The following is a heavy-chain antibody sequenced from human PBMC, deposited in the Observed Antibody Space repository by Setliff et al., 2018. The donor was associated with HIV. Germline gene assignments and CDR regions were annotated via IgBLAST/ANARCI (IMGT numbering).Heavy chain of an antibody. CDR1: GYTFTDYY. V-gene: IGHV1-2*02. CDR3: ARSTTAD. D-gene: IGHD4-17*01. J-gene: IGHJ4*02. Sequence: ASVKVSCKASGYTFTDYYIHWVRQAPGQGLEWMGWIYPNTGGTNYAQKFQGRVTMTRDASISTAYMELSRLRSDDTAVYYCARSTTADWGQGTMVTVSS. CDR2: IYPNTGGT.